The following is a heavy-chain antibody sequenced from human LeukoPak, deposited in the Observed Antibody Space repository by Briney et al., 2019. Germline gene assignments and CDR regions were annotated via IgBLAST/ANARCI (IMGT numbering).Heavy chain of an antibody. CDR2: VSSSGAST. J-gene: IGHJ3*01. D-gene: IGHD3-22*01. CDR1: GFTLSSFA. CDR3: AKARIVVIPPADALDV. Sequence: TGGSLRLSCAASGFTLSSFAMSWVRQAPGKGLEWVSTVSSSGASTFYADSVKGRFTFSRDNSKNTLHLQMNSLRAEDTAVYYCAKARIVVIPPADALDVWGQGTLVTVSS. V-gene: IGHV3-23*01.